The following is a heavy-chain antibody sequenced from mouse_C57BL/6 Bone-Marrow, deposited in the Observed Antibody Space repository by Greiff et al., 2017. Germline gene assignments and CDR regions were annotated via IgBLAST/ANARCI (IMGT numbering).Heavy chain of an antibody. J-gene: IGHJ2*01. CDR1: GFTFSDYG. CDR3: ANNYGKAYFDY. Sequence: EVQRVESGGGLVKPGGSLKLSCAASGFTFSDYGMHWVRQAPEKGLEWVAYISSGSSTIYYADTVKGRFTISRDNAKNTLFLQMTSLRAEDTAMYYCANNYGKAYFDYWGQGTTLTVSS. CDR2: ISSGSSTI. D-gene: IGHD1-1*02. V-gene: IGHV5-17*01.